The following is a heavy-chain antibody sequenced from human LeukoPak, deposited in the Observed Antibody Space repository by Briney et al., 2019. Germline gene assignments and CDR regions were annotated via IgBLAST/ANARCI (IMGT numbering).Heavy chain of an antibody. CDR3: ARHPTYFDWLTD. CDR2: IIPILTA. Sequence: SVNVSCKASGGTFNSDAINWVRQAPGQGLEWMGRIIPILTATYAPLFQDRLTITADTSTSTAYMELSSLGSEDTAVYYCARHPTYFDWLTDWGQGTLVTVSS. V-gene: IGHV1-69*04. CDR1: GGTFNSDA. D-gene: IGHD3-9*01. J-gene: IGHJ4*02.